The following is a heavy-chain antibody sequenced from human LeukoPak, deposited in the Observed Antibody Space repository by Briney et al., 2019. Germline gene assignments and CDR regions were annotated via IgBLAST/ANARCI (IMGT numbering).Heavy chain of an antibody. CDR1: GYTLNELS. CDR2: FDPEDGET. Sequence: ASVKVSYKVSGYTLNELSMQWVRQAPGKGLEWMGGFDPEDGETIYAQKFQGRVTMTEDTSTDTDYMELSSLRSEATAVYYCATVGATVTHAFHGSSQGTMVTVSS. CDR3: ATVGATVTHAFHG. D-gene: IGHD5-12*01. J-gene: IGHJ3*01. V-gene: IGHV1-24*01.